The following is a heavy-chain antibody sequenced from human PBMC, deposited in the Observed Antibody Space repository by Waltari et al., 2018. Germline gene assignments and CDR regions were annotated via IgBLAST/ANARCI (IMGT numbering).Heavy chain of an antibody. V-gene: IGHV4-34*01. Sequence: QVQLQQWGAGLLKPSETLSLTCAVYGGSFSGYYWSWIRQPPGQGLEWIGEINHSGSTNYNPSLKSRVTISVDTSKNQFSLKLSSVTAADTAVYYCAREDSSGYYSVPLIDYWGQGTLVTVSS. CDR2: INHSGST. CDR1: GGSFSGYY. CDR3: AREDSSGYYSVPLIDY. D-gene: IGHD3-22*01. J-gene: IGHJ4*02.